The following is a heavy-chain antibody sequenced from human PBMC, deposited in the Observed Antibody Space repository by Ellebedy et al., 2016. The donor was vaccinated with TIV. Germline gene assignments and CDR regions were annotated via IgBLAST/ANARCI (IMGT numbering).Heavy chain of an antibody. J-gene: IGHJ6*02. Sequence: MPSETLSLTCTVSGGSISSSSYYWGWLRQPPGKGLEWIGSIYYSGSTYYNPSLKSRVTISVDTSKNQVSLKLSSVTAADTAGYYCASGEGGIQLWLNGMDVWGQGTTVTVSS. D-gene: IGHD5-18*01. CDR3: ASGEGGIQLWLNGMDV. CDR1: GGSISSSSYY. CDR2: IYYSGST. V-gene: IGHV4-39*07.